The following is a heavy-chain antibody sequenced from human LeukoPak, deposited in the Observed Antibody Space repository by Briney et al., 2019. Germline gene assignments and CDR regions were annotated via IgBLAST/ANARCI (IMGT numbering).Heavy chain of an antibody. Sequence: PSETLSLTCAVYGGSFSAYYLSWIRQPPGKGLEWIAEINHSGSTNHNPSLKSRVTISVDTSTNQFSLKLSSVPAADTDVYYCRIVEVPPPREASDIWGQGPMVTVTS. CDR3: RIVEVPPPREASDI. CDR1: GGSFSAYY. CDR2: INHSGST. D-gene: IGHD2-2*01. J-gene: IGHJ3*02. V-gene: IGHV4-34*01.